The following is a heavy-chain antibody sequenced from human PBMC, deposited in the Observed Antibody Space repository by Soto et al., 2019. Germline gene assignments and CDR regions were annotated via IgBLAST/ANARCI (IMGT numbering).Heavy chain of an antibody. J-gene: IGHJ4*02. Sequence: PGGSLRLSCAASGFTFSSYGMHWVRQAPGKGLEWVAVISYDGSNKYYADSVKGRFTISRDNSKNTLYLQMNSLRAEDTAVYYCAKKKLPKGLSNIDYWGQGTLVTVSS. V-gene: IGHV3-30*18. CDR2: ISYDGSNK. CDR3: AKKKLPKGLSNIDY. CDR1: GFTFSSYG.